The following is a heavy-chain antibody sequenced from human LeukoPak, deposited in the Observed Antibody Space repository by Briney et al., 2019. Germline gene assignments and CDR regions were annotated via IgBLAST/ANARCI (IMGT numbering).Heavy chain of an antibody. V-gene: IGHV1-8*01. J-gene: IGHJ3*01. CDR3: ARARITMMAFDV. CDR2: MNPNNGNT. Sequence: ASVKVSCKASGYTFTSFDINWVRQAAGQGLEWMGWMNPNNGNTGFVQKFQGRVTMTRNTSISTAYMELSSHRSDDTAVYYCARARITMMAFDVWGQGTVVTVSS. CDR1: GYTFTSFD. D-gene: IGHD3-22*01.